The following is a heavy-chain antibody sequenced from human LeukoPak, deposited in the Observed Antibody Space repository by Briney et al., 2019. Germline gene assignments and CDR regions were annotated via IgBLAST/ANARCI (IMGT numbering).Heavy chain of an antibody. Sequence: PGGSLRLSCAASAFTFSTFAMNWVRQAPGKGLERVSAIGGSDGGTYYVDSVKGRFTISRDDSRDTLYLHMNSLTAEDTAIYYCAKGHDTRTATLDFWGQGTLATVSS. CDR2: IGGSDGGT. J-gene: IGHJ4*02. V-gene: IGHV3-23*01. D-gene: IGHD1-1*01. CDR1: AFTFSTFA. CDR3: AKGHDTRTATLDF.